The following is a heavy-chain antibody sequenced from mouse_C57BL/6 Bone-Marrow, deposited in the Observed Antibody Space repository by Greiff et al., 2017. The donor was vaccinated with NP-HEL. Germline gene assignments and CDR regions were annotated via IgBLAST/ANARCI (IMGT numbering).Heavy chain of an antibody. CDR2: IDPSDSYT. D-gene: IGHD1-1*01. V-gene: IGHV1-69*01. CDR1: GYTFTSYW. CDR3: ARGTVVARRYFDV. J-gene: IGHJ1*03. Sequence: QVHVKQPGAELVKPGASVKLSCKASGYTFTSYWMHWVKQRPGQGLEWIGEIDPSDSYTNYNQKFKGKSTLTVDKSSSTAYMQLSSLTSEDSAVYYCARGTVVARRYFDVWGTGTTVTVSS.